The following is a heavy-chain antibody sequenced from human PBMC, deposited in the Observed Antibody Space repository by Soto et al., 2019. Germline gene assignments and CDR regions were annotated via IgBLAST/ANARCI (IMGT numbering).Heavy chain of an antibody. Sequence: SETLSLTCTVSGGSISSYYWSWIRQPPGKGLEWIGYIYYSGSTNYNPSLKSRVTISVDTSKNQFSLKLSSVTAADTAVYYCAREVHGYCSGGSCYWFDPWGQGTLVTVSS. J-gene: IGHJ5*02. D-gene: IGHD2-15*01. CDR3: AREVHGYCSGGSCYWFDP. V-gene: IGHV4-59*01. CDR2: IYYSGST. CDR1: GGSISSYY.